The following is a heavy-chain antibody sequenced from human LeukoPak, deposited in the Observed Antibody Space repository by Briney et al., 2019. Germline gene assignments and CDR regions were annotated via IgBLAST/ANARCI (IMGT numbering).Heavy chain of an antibody. CDR2: IYSGDSDT. CDR3: ARSMGYCSSTSCYVDY. CDR1: GYSFTSYW. V-gene: IGHV5-51*01. J-gene: IGHJ4*02. D-gene: IGHD2-2*01. Sequence: HGESLKISCKGSGYSFTSYWIGWARQMPGKGQEWMGIIYSGDSDTRYSPPFQGQVTISADKSISTAYLQWSSLKASDSAMYYCARSMGYCSSTSCYVDYWGQGTLVTVSS.